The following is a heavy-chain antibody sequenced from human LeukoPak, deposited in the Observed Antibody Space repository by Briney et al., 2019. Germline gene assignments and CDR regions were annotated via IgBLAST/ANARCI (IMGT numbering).Heavy chain of an antibody. CDR3: ARARVILVPAAPDY. V-gene: IGHV1-18*01. J-gene: IGHJ4*02. CDR2: ISAYNGNT. D-gene: IGHD2-2*01. Sequence: ASVKVSCKASGYTFTSYGISWVRQAPGQGLEWMGWISAYNGNTNYAQKLQGRVTMTTDTSTSTAYMEPRRLRSDDTAVYYYARARVILVPAAPDYWGQGTLVTVSS. CDR1: GYTFTSYG.